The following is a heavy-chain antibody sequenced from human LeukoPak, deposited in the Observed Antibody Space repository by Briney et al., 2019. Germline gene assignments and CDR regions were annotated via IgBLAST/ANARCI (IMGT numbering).Heavy chain of an antibody. J-gene: IGHJ4*02. Sequence: SETLSLTCGVYDDSFSNFYWSWIRQPPGKGLEWIGEINHSGMTNYYPSLKSRVSISLDTSKRQFSLKLTSVTAADTAVYYCARLDDSSGYFHWGQGTLVTVSS. D-gene: IGHD3-22*01. CDR1: DDSFSNFY. V-gene: IGHV4-34*01. CDR3: ARLDDSSGYFH. CDR2: INHSGMT.